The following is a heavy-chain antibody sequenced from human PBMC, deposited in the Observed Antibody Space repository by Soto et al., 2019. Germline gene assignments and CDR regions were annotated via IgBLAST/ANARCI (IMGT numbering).Heavy chain of an antibody. CDR1: GFTVSSNY. CDR3: ARVGGYYDSSGYFDY. J-gene: IGHJ4*02. Sequence: GGSLRLSCAASGFTVSSNYMSWVRQAPGKGLVWVSVIYSGGSTYYADSVKGRFTISRDNSKNSLYLQMNSLRAEGTAVYYCARVGGYYDSSGYFDYWGQGTLVTVSS. CDR2: IYSGGST. D-gene: IGHD3-22*01. V-gene: IGHV3-53*01.